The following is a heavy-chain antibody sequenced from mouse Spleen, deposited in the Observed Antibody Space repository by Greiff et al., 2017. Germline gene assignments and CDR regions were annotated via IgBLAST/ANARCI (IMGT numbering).Heavy chain of an antibody. D-gene: IGHD2-14*01. V-gene: IGHV1-26*01. CDR1: GYTFTDYY. CDR3: ARKSNRYDY. J-gene: IGHJ2*01. CDR2: INPNNGGT. Sequence: VQLQQSGPELVKPGASVKISCKASGYTFTDYYMNWVKQSHGKSLEWIGDINPNNGGTSYNQKFKGKATLTVDKSSSTAYMELRSLTSEDSAVYYCARKSNRYDYWGQGTTLTVSS.